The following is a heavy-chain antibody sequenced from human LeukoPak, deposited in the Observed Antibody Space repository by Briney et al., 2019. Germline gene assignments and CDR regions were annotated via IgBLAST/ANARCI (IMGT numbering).Heavy chain of an antibody. CDR3: AKAPPDCNTVSCYADY. V-gene: IGHV3-30*18. CDR2: ISYDGSNK. Sequence: PGRSLRLSCAASGFTFSSYGMHWVRQAPGKGLGWVAIISYDGSNKYYADSVKGRFTISRDNSRTTLYLQMNSLRAEHTAVYYCAKAPPDCNTVSCYADYWGQGTLVTVSS. CDR1: GFTFSSYG. D-gene: IGHD2-2*01. J-gene: IGHJ4*02.